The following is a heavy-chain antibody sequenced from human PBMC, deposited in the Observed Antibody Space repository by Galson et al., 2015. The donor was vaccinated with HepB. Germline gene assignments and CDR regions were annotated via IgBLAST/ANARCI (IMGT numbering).Heavy chain of an antibody. CDR1: GFTFDNYG. CDR3: ARESNWGLFDY. CDR2: INWNGGGT. Sequence: SLRLSCAASGFTFDNYGMRWVRQAPGKGLEWVSGINWNGGGTGYADSVRGRFTISRDSAKNSLYLQMNSLRVEDTAFYYCARESNWGLFDYWGQGTLVTVSS. J-gene: IGHJ4*02. D-gene: IGHD3-16*01. V-gene: IGHV3-20*04.